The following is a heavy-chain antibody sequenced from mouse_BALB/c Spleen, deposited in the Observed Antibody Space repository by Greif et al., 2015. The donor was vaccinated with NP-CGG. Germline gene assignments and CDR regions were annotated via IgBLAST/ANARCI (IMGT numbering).Heavy chain of an antibody. CDR3: ARDRYDEEDWYFDV. J-gene: IGHJ1*01. Sequence: EVQLQQSGAELVKPGASVKLSCTASGFNIKDTYMHWVKQRPEQGLEWIGRIDPANGNTKYDPKFQGKATITADTSSNTAYLQLSSLTSEDTAVYYCARDRYDEEDWYFDVWGAGTTVTVSS. V-gene: IGHV14-3*02. D-gene: IGHD2-14*01. CDR2: IDPANGNT. CDR1: GFNIKDTY.